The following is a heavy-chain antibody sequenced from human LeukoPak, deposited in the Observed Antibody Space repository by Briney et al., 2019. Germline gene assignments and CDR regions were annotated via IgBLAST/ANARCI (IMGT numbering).Heavy chain of an antibody. CDR1: GGSISSGYY. D-gene: IGHD3-3*01. CDR3: AVSYYDFWSLDH. V-gene: IGHV4-61*01. CDR2: FYYSGST. Sequence: PSETLSLTCAVSGGSISSGYYWSWIRQPPGKGLQWIGYFYYSGSTNYNPSLKSRVTISVDTSKNQFSLKLSSVTAADTAVYYCAVSYYDFWSLDHWGQGTLVTVSS. J-gene: IGHJ4*02.